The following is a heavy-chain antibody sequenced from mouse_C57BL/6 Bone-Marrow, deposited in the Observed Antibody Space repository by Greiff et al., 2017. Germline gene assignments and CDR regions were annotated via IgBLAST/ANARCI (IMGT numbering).Heavy chain of an antibody. Sequence: QVQLQQSGAELVRPGASVKLSCKASGYTFTDYYINWVKQRPGQGLEWIARIYPGSGNTYYNEKFKGKATLTAEKSSSTAYMQLSSLTSEDSAVYFCARAMDYGGQGTAVTVSS. CDR1: GYTFTDYY. V-gene: IGHV1-76*01. J-gene: IGHJ4*01. CDR3: ARAMDY. CDR2: IYPGSGNT.